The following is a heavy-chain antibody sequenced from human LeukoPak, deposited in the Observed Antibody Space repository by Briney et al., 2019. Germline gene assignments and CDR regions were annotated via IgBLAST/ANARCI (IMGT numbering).Heavy chain of an antibody. CDR1: GYSISSGYF. Sequence: SETLSLTCTVSGYSISSGYFWGWIRQPPGKGLEWIGSIYHGGSTFYNPSLKSRVTISVDTSKNQFSLKLSSVTAADTAVYYCARETPLVVVVVAATPYYFDYWGQGTLVTVSS. J-gene: IGHJ4*02. CDR2: IYHGGST. V-gene: IGHV4-38-2*02. D-gene: IGHD2-15*01. CDR3: ARETPLVVVVVAATPYYFDY.